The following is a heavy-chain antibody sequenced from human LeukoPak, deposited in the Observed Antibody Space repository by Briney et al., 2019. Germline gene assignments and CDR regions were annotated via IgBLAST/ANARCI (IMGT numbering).Heavy chain of an antibody. J-gene: IGHJ4*02. CDR2: ISGSGGST. V-gene: IGHV3-23*01. Sequence: PGGSLRLSSAASGFTFSSYAMSWVRQAPGKGLEWVSAISGSGGSTYYADSVKGRFTISRDNSKNTLYLQMNSLRAEDTAVYYCAKDPYYDSSGYNYWGQGTLVTVSS. D-gene: IGHD3-22*01. CDR3: AKDPYYDSSGYNY. CDR1: GFTFSSYA.